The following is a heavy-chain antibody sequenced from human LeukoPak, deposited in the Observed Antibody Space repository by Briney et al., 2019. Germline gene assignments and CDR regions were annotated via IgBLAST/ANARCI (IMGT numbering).Heavy chain of an antibody. D-gene: IGHD1-1*01. CDR3: ARSNYPYYFDY. CDR2: IYYSGST. CDR1: GGSISSSNYY. V-gene: IGHV4-39*07. J-gene: IGHJ4*02. Sequence: SETLSLTCTVSGGSISSSNYYWGWIRQPPGKGLEWIGSIYYSGSTYYNPSLKSRVTISVDTSKNQFSLKLSSVTAADTAVYYCARSNYPYYFDYWGQGTLVTVSS.